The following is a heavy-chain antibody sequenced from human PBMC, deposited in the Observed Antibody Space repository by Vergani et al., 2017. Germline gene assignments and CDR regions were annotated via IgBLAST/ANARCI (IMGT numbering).Heavy chain of an antibody. Sequence: QVQLQQWGAGVVKPSGTLSLTCAVFGESFSSFYWSWIRQPPGKGLEWIGSIYHSGSTYYNPSLKSRVTISVDTSKNQFSLKLSSVTAADTAVYYCAIAAAGYLFDYWGQGTLVTVSS. D-gene: IGHD6-13*01. J-gene: IGHJ4*02. CDR2: IYHSGST. V-gene: IGHV4-34*02. CDR3: AIAAAGYLFDY. CDR1: GESFSSFY.